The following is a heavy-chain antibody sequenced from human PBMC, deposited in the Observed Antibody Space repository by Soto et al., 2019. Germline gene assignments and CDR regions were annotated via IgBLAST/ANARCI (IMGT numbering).Heavy chain of an antibody. V-gene: IGHV4-4*02. CDR3: ARNAYNRGWYHFDY. CDR1: GDSISSNNW. J-gene: IGHJ4*02. D-gene: IGHD6-19*01. CDR2: ISQSGST. Sequence: SETLSLTCGVSGDSISSNNWWTWVRQSPEKGLEWIGEISQSGSTNYNPSLKSRVIISVDKSKNQFSLKLSSVTAADTAVYYCARNAYNRGWYHFDYWSQGTLVTVSS.